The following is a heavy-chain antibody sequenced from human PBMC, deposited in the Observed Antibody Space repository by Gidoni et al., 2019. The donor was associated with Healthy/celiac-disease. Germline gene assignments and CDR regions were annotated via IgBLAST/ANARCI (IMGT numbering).Heavy chain of an antibody. CDR3: AKDIWPRSSERAAGDY. V-gene: IGHV3-9*01. J-gene: IGHJ4*02. CDR2: ISWNSGSI. CDR1: GFTFDDYA. Sequence: EVQLVESGGGLVQPGKSLRLSCAASGFTFDDYAMHWVRQAPGKGLEWVSGISWNSGSIGYADSVKGRFTISRDNAKNSLYLQMNSLRAEDTALYYCAKDIWPRSSERAAGDYWGQGTLVTVSS. D-gene: IGHD6-19*01.